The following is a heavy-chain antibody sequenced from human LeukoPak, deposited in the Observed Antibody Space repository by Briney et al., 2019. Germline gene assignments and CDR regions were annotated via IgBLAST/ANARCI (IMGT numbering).Heavy chain of an antibody. D-gene: IGHD6-19*01. CDR2: IYYNGNT. V-gene: IGHV4-28*01. J-gene: IGHJ3*01. Sequence: SETLSLTCAVSGYSISSNNWWAWVRQPPGKGLEGSGYIYYNGNTYYNPYNPSLTSRVTMSVDTSKNQFSLKLDSVTEIDTAMYYCARNQAVAANRGASDVWGQGTMVTVSS. CDR1: GYSISSNNW. CDR3: ARNQAVAANRGASDV.